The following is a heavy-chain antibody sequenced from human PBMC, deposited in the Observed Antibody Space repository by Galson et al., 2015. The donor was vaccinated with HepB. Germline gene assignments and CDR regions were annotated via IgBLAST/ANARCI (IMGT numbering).Heavy chain of an antibody. Sequence: SLRLSCAASGFAFSNAFMSWVRQAPGKGLEWVGRIKSKTEGGTTDYAAPVKGRFSIPRDDSKGTLYLQMNSLKTEDTAVYYCTTVTVTVQNYYYQYGMDLWGQGTTVTVSS. CDR2: IKSKTEGGTT. CDR3: TTVTVTVQNYYYQYGMDL. V-gene: IGHV3-15*01. J-gene: IGHJ6*02. CDR1: GFAFSNAF. D-gene: IGHD4-17*01.